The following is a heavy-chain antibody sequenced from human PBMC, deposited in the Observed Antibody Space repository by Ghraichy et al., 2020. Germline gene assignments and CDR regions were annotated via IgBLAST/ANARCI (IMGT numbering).Heavy chain of an antibody. Sequence: SETLSLTCTVSGGSISSYYWSWIRQPPGKGLEWIGYIYYSGSTNYNPSLKSRVTISVDTSKNQFSLKLSSVTAADTAVYYCARRSSSWGTDYNYSYYGMDVHGQGTTVTVSS. V-gene: IGHV4-59*08. CDR3: ARRSSSWGTDYNYSYYGMDV. CDR1: GGSISSYY. CDR2: IYYSGST. D-gene: IGHD6-13*01. J-gene: IGHJ6*02.